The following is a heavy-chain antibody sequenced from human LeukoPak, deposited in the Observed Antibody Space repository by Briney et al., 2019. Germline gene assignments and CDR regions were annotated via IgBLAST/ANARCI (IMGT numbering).Heavy chain of an antibody. CDR3: ARAHLIAAPGYNWFDP. J-gene: IGHJ5*02. D-gene: IGHD6-13*01. CDR2: INPNSGGT. CDR1: GYTFTGFY. Sequence: ASVKVSCKASGYTFTGFYMHWVRQAPGQGLEWMGWINPNSGGTNYAQKFQGRVTMTRDTSINTAYTELSSLRSDDTAVFYCARAHLIAAPGYNWFDPWGQGTLVTVSS. V-gene: IGHV1-2*02.